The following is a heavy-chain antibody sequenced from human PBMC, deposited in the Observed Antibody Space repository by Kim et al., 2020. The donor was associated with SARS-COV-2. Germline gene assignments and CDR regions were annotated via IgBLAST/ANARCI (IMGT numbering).Heavy chain of an antibody. Sequence: GGSLRLSCAASGFTFSSYAMHWVRQAPGKGLEWVAVISYDGSNKYYADSVKGRFTISRDNSKNTLYLQMNSLRAEDTAVYYCAREDPTYCSGGSCYSEFDYWGQGTLVTVSS. D-gene: IGHD2-15*01. J-gene: IGHJ4*02. CDR1: GFTFSSYA. CDR3: AREDPTYCSGGSCYSEFDY. CDR2: ISYDGSNK. V-gene: IGHV3-30*04.